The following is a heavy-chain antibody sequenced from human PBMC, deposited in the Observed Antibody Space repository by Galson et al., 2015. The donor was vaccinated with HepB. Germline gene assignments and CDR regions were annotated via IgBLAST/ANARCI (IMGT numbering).Heavy chain of an antibody. CDR2: ISSSSSYI. CDR3: ARDIFTLDASGGNYTGY. V-gene: IGHV3-21*01. D-gene: IGHD1-7*01. CDR1: GFTFSSYS. J-gene: IGHJ4*02. Sequence: SLRLSCAASGFTFSSYSMNWVRQAPGKGLEWVSSISSSSSYIYYADSVKGRFTISRDNAKNSLYLQMNSLRAEDTAVYYCARDIFTLDASGGNYTGYWGQGTLVTVSS.